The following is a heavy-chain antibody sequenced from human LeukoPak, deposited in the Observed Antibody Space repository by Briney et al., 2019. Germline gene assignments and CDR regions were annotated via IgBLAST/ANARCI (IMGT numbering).Heavy chain of an antibody. CDR1: GGSISSGGYS. D-gene: IGHD6-13*01. CDR3: ARGDIAAAGTGYYYYGMDV. V-gene: IGHV4-30-2*01. CDR2: IYHSGST. Sequence: SETLSLTCAVSGGSISSGGYSWSWIRQPPGKGLEWIGYIYHSGSTYCNPSLKSRVTISVDRSKNQFSLKLSSVTAADTAVYYCARGDIAAAGTGYYYYGMDVWGQGTTVTVSS. J-gene: IGHJ6*02.